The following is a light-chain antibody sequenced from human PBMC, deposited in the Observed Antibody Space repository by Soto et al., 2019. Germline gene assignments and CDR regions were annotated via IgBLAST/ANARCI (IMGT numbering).Light chain of an antibody. V-gene: IGKV3-15*01. CDR3: QQYNSYSRT. J-gene: IGKJ1*01. CDR2: GAS. Sequence: DIVMTQSPGSLSVSPGERVTLSCRASQSVGSDLAWYQQKPGQAPRLLSYGASTRATGIPARFSGSGSGTDFTLTISRLEPEDFATYYCQQYNSYSRTFGQGTKVDIK. CDR1: QSVGSD.